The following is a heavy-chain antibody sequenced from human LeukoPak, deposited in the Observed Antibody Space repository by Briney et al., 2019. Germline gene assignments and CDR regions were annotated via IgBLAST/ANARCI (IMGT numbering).Heavy chain of an antibody. CDR3: ARGHILTGYPSPAYFDY. D-gene: IGHD3-9*01. J-gene: IGHJ4*02. CDR1: GYTFTSYA. CDR2: INTNTGNP. V-gene: IGHV7-4-1*02. Sequence: ASVKVSCKASGYTFTSYAMNWVRQAPGQGLEWMGWINTNTGNPTYAQGFTGRFVFSLDTSVSTAYLQISSLKAEDTAVYCCARGHILTGYPSPAYFDYWGQGTLVTVSS.